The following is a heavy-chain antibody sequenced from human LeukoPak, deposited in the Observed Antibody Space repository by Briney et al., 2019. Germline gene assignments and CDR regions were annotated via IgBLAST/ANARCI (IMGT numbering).Heavy chain of an antibody. CDR1: AYSISSGYY. D-gene: IGHD3-10*01. V-gene: IGHV4-38-2*02. CDR2: IYHSGTT. J-gene: IGHJ4*02. CDR3: ARYGSGSNYFDY. Sequence: PSETLSLTCTVSAYSISSGYYWGWIRQPPGKGLEWIGSIYHSGTTSYNPSHKSRVTISVDKSKNQFSLKLSSVTAADTAVYYCARYGSGSNYFDYWGQGTLVTVSS.